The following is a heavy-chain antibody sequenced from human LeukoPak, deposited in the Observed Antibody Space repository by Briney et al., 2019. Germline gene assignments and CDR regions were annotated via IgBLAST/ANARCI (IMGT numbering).Heavy chain of an antibody. J-gene: IGHJ6*02. V-gene: IGHV3-66*01. Sequence: PGGSLRLSCAASGFTVSSNYMSWVRQAPGKGLEWVSVIYSGGSTYYADSVKGRFTISRDNSKNTPYLQMNSLRAEDTAVYYCARDILGIAVAGTPSYYYYGMDVWGQGTTVTVSS. CDR3: ARDILGIAVAGTPSYYYYGMDV. CDR1: GFTVSSNY. CDR2: IYSGGST. D-gene: IGHD6-19*01.